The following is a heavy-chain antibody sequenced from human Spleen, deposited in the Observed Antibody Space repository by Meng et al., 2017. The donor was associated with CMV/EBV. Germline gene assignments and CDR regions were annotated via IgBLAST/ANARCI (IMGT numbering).Heavy chain of an antibody. Sequence: SETLSLTCTASGGSITTYFWNWIRQPPGKGLEWIAYMYYNGRTNYNPSLKSRVTISLDSSKNQFSLKLSSVTAADTAVYYCSRAKGVDYFDYWGQGTLVTVSS. V-gene: IGHV4-59*01. J-gene: IGHJ4*02. D-gene: IGHD3-3*01. CDR2: MYYNGRT. CDR1: GGSITTYF. CDR3: SRAKGVDYFDY.